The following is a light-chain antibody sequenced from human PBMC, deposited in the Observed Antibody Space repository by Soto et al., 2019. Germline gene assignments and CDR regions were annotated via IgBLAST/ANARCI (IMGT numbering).Light chain of an antibody. V-gene: IGLV1-44*01. CDR2: TDN. CDR3: AAWVDNLNGLYV. Sequence: QSVLTQPPSASGTPGQRVTISCSGSSSHIGINTVNWYQQVPGTATKLLIYTDNQRPSGVPDRFSGSKSGTSASLAISGLQSEDESDYYCAAWVDNLNGLYVFGTGTKLTGL. J-gene: IGLJ1*01. CDR1: SSHIGINT.